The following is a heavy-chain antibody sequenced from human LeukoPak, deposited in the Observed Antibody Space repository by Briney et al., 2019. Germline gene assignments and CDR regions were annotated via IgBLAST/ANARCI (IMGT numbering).Heavy chain of an antibody. Sequence: GASVKVSCKASGYTFTTYGISWVRQAPGQGLEWMGWISANKGNTNYARKLQGRVTMTTDTSTSTAYMELRSLRSDDSAVYFCARDEKEYCTSASCYYFDYWGQGTLVTVSS. CDR3: ARDEKEYCTSASCYYFDY. CDR1: GYTFTTYG. CDR2: ISANKGNT. V-gene: IGHV1-18*01. D-gene: IGHD2-2*01. J-gene: IGHJ4*02.